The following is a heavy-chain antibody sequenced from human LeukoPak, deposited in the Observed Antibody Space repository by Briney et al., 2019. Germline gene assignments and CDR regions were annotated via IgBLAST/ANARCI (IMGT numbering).Heavy chain of an antibody. CDR2: ISSSSSYI. V-gene: IGHV3-21*01. D-gene: IGHD3-10*01. Sequence: GGSLRLSCAASGFTFSSYSMNWVRQAPGKGLEWVSSISSSSSYIYYADSVKGRFTISRDNAKNSLYLQMNSLRAEDTAVYYCARERGVTRFDPWGQGTLVTVSS. CDR3: ARERGVTRFDP. J-gene: IGHJ5*02. CDR1: GFTFSSYS.